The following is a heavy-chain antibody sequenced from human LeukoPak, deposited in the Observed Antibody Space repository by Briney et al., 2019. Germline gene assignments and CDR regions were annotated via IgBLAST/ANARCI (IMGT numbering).Heavy chain of an antibody. J-gene: IGHJ4*02. CDR3: AKEALYYYDSSGYFDY. V-gene: IGHV3-74*01. D-gene: IGHD3-22*01. CDR1: GFTFSNYW. Sequence: GGSLRLSCAASGFTFSNYWMHWVRQDPGKGLVWVSRINSDGINTSYADSVKGRFTISRDNSKNTLYLQMNSLRAEDTAVYYCAKEALYYYDSSGYFDYWGQGTLVTVSS. CDR2: INSDGINT.